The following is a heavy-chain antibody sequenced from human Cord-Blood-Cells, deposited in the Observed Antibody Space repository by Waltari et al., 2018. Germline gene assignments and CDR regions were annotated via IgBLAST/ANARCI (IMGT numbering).Heavy chain of an antibody. D-gene: IGHD6-25*01. V-gene: IGHV4-34*01. CDR2: INHSGST. CDR1: GGSFSGYY. J-gene: IGHJ5*02. CDR3: GREKEREAAAPRGCDP. Sequence: QVQLQQWGAGLLKPSETLSLTCAVYGGSFSGYYWSWIRQPPGKGLEWIGEINHSGSTTHNPSRMSGGAIPEDTAKAQFSRKLRSVTAADRAVYDCGREKEREAAAPRGCDPWGQGTRVTVSS.